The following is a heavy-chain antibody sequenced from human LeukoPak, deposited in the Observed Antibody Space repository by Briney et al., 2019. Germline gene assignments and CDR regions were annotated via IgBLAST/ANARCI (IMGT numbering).Heavy chain of an antibody. V-gene: IGHV4-34*01. D-gene: IGHD3-10*01. CDR2: INHSGST. Sequence: SETLSLTCAVYGGSFSGYYWSWIRQPPGKGLEWIGEINHSGSTNYNPSLKSRVTISVDTSKNQFSPKLSSVTAADTAVYYCARGITMVRGVIPQPLGFDYWGQGTLVTVSS. J-gene: IGHJ4*02. CDR3: ARGITMVRGVIPQPLGFDY. CDR1: GGSFSGYY.